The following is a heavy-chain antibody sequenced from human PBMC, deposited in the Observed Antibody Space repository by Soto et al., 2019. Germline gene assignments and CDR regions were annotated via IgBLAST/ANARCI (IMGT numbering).Heavy chain of an antibody. J-gene: IGHJ4*02. V-gene: IGHV1-18*04. CDR1: GYTFTSYG. Sequence: QVQLVQSGAEVKKPGASVKVSCKASGYTFTSYGISWVRQAPGQGLEWMGWISAYNGNTNYAQKLQGRVTMTTDTSTSSAYMEQWSLKSHDTAVDYCARPIAAAGYYFDYWGQGTLVTVSS. D-gene: IGHD6-13*01. CDR3: ARPIAAAGYYFDY. CDR2: ISAYNGNT.